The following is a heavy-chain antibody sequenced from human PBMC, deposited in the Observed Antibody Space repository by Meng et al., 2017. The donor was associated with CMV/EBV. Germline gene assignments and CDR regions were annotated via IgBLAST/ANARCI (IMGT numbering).Heavy chain of an antibody. J-gene: IGHJ5*02. Sequence: GESLKISCAPSGFTVSSNYMNWVRQAPGKGLEWVSVIYSGGTTYYADSVKGRFTISRDNSKNTLYLQMNSLRAEDTAVYYCAKDCWFDPWGQGTLVTVSS. V-gene: IGHV3-53*01. CDR2: IYSGGTT. CDR1: GFTVSSNY. CDR3: AKDCWFDP.